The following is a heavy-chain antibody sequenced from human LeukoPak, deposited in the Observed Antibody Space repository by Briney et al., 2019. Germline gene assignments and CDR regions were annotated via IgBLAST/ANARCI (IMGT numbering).Heavy chain of an antibody. CDR1: GYSISSGYY. CDR2: INHNGRT. V-gene: IGHV4-38-2*02. CDR3: ARRPHCSGVTCYRRWFDA. J-gene: IGHJ5*02. D-gene: IGHD2-15*01. Sequence: SETLSLTCTVSGYSISSGYYWGWIRQPPGKGLEWIVSINHNGRTYYNPSLESRVTISVDTSKNQFSLMLNSVTAADTAVYYCARRPHCSGVTCYRRWFDAWGQGILVTVSS.